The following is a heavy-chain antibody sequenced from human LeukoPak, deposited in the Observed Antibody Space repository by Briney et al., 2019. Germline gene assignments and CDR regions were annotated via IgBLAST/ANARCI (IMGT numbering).Heavy chain of an antibody. V-gene: IGHV3-23*01. J-gene: IGHJ4*02. CDR1: GFTFSSYA. Sequence: GGSLRLSCAASGFTFSSYAMSWVRQAPGKGLEWVSAISGSGGSTYYADSVKGRFTISRDNAKNTLYLQMNSLRAEDTAVYYCARGYSSGLHFDYWGQGTLVTVSS. D-gene: IGHD6-19*01. CDR2: ISGSGGST. CDR3: ARGYSSGLHFDY.